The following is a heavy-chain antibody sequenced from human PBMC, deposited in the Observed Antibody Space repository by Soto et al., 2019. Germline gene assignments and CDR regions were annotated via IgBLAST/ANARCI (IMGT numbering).Heavy chain of an antibody. V-gene: IGHV3-48*02. CDR2: ISSSSSTI. CDR1: GFTFSSYS. Sequence: EVQLVESGGGLVQPGGSLRLSCAASGFTFSSYSMNWVRQAPGKGLEWVSYISSSSSTIYYADSVKGRFTISRDNAKNSRYLQLNSLRDEDAAVYYCARDWGVRRYFDWPRPGGQGTLVTVSS. J-gene: IGHJ1*01. D-gene: IGHD3-9*01. CDR3: ARDWGVRRYFDWPRP.